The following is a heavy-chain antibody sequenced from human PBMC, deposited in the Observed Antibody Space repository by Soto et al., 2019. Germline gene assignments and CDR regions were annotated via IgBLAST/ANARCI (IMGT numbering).Heavy chain of an antibody. CDR3: AGGGVRGVITRTRDYYGMDV. J-gene: IGHJ6*02. Sequence: PGESLKICCKGSGYSFTSYWIGWVRQMPGKGLEWMGIIYPGDSDTRYSPYFQGQVTFSADKSISTAYLQWSSLKASDTAMYYCAGGGVRGVITRTRDYYGMDVWGQGTTVTVSS. D-gene: IGHD3-10*01. CDR2: IYPGDSDT. CDR1: GYSFTSYW. V-gene: IGHV5-51*01.